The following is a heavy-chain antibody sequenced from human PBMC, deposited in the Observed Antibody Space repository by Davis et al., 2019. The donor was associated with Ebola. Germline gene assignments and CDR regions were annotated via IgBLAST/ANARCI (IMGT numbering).Heavy chain of an antibody. J-gene: IGHJ4*02. V-gene: IGHV4-34*01. CDR2: INHSGST. Sequence: SETLSLTCAVYGGSSSGYYWSWIRQPPGKGLEWIGEINHSGSTNYNPSLKSRVTISVDTSKNQFSLKLSSVTAADTAVYYCARAGRARFALDYWGQGTLVTVSS. CDR3: ARAGRARFALDY. CDR1: GGSSSGYY. D-gene: IGHD3-3*01.